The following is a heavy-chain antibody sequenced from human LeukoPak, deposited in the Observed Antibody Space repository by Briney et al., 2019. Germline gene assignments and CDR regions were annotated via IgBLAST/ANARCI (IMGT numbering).Heavy chain of an antibody. CDR1: GGTFSSYA. J-gene: IGHJ4*02. V-gene: IGHV1-69*01. D-gene: IGHD6-19*01. CDR3: ARDRRAGVLDY. CDR2: IIPIFGTA. Sequence: GASVKVSCTASGGTFSSYAISWVRQAPGQGLEWMGGIIPIFGTANYAQKFQGRVTITADESTSTAYMELSSLRSEDTAVYYRARDRRAGVLDYWGQGTLVTVSS.